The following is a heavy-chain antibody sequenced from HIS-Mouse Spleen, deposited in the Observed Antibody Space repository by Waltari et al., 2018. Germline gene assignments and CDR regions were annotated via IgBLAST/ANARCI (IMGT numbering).Heavy chain of an antibody. CDR3: ARVSKQWRHAFGY. V-gene: IGHV1-2*02. Sequence: QVQLVQSGAEVKKPGASVKVSCKASGYTFTGYYMHWVRQAPGQGLEWMGWINPNSGGTNYAKKFQGRVTMTRDTSISTAYRELSRLRSDDTAGYYCARVSKQWRHAFGYWGQGTLVTVSS. J-gene: IGHJ4*02. CDR2: INPNSGGT. D-gene: IGHD3-16*01. CDR1: GYTFTGYY.